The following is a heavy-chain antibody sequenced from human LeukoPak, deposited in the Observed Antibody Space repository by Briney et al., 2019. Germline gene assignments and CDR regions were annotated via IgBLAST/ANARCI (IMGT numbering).Heavy chain of an antibody. CDR1: GFTFSSYA. J-gene: IGHJ4*02. D-gene: IGHD4-23*01. CDR2: ISATGGST. V-gene: IGHV3-23*01. CDR3: AKVQTTVVSPPDS. Sequence: AGSLRLSCKASGFTFSSYAMSWVRQAPGQGLEWVSTISATGGSTFYADSVKGRFTISRDNSKDTLYLQINSLRAEDTAVYFCAKVQTTVVSPPDSWGQGTLVTVSS.